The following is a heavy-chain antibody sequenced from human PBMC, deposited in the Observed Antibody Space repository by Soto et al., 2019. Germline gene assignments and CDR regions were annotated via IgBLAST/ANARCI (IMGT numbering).Heavy chain of an antibody. CDR3: ASSSRIAVRH. D-gene: IGHD6-19*01. J-gene: IGHJ1*01. CDR1: SGSISSSSYY. CDR2: IYYSGST. Sequence: PSETLSLTCTVSSGSISSSSYYWGWIRQPPGKGLEWIGSIYYSGSTYYNPSLKSRVTISVDTSKNQFSLKLSSVTAADTAVYYCASSSRIAVRHWGQGTLVTVS. V-gene: IGHV4-39*01.